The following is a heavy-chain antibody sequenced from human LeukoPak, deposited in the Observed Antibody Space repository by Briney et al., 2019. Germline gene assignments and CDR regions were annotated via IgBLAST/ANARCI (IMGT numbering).Heavy chain of an antibody. J-gene: IGHJ4*02. CDR2: MNRDGSEV. V-gene: IGHV3-7*04. Sequence: GVSLRLSCAASGFPFAPFWMTWVRQAPGKGPEFVATMNRDGSEVAYGNSVRGRFTISRDNAKNSLYLQMYSLRAEDTAVYYCARGIDEWLYLNYWGQGALVTVS. D-gene: IGHD3-3*01. CDR3: ARGIDEWLYLNY. CDR1: GFPFAPFW.